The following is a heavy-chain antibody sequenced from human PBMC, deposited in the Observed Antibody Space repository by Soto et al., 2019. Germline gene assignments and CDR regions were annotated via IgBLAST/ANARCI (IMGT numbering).Heavy chain of an antibody. CDR2: IYYSGST. CDR1: GGSISSYY. V-gene: IGHV4-59*01. CDR3: AREPTDQYYYDSSGLGGWFDP. J-gene: IGHJ5*02. D-gene: IGHD3-22*01. Sequence: TSETLSLTCTVSGGSISSYYWSWIRQPPGKGLEWIGYIYYSGSTNYNPSLKSRVTISVDTSKNQFSLKLSSVTAADTAVYYCAREPTDQYYYDSSGLGGWFDPWGQGTLVTVSS.